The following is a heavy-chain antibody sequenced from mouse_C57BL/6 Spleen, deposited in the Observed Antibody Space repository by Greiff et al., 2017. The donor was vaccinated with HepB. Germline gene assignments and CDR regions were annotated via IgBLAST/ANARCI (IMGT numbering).Heavy chain of an antibody. CDR1: GYTFTSYW. Sequence: QVQLQQPGAELVRPGSSVKLSCKASGYTFTSYWMDWVKQRPGQGLEWIGNIYPSDSETHYNQKFKDKATLTVDKSSSTAYMQLSSLTSEDSAVYYCAGWGYYGSSPYWYFDVWGTGTTVTVSS. D-gene: IGHD1-1*01. J-gene: IGHJ1*03. CDR2: IYPSDSET. CDR3: AGWGYYGSSPYWYFDV. V-gene: IGHV1-61*01.